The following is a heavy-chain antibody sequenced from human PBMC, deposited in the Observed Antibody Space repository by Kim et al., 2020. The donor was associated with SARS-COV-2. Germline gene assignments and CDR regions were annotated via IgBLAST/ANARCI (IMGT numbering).Heavy chain of an antibody. D-gene: IGHD6-19*01. Sequence: YAQKFQGRVTMTRDTSTSTVYMELSSLRSEDTAVYYCARGYSSGWYYFDYWGQGTLVTVSS. V-gene: IGHV1-46*01. J-gene: IGHJ4*02. CDR3: ARGYSSGWYYFDY.